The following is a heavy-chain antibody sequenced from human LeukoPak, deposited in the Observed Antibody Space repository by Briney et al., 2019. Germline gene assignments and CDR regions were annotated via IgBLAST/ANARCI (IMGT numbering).Heavy chain of an antibody. J-gene: IGHJ4*02. CDR2: ISVSVGST. CDR3: ARDPANIAVAGTGLDY. V-gene: IGHV3-23*01. CDR1: GFTFSSHA. D-gene: IGHD6-19*01. Sequence: PGGSLRLSCAASGFTFSSHAMSWVRQAPGKGLEWVSAISVSVGSTYYADSVKGRFTISRDNSNNTLYLQMNSLRAEDTAVYYCARDPANIAVAGTGLDYWGQGTLVTVSS.